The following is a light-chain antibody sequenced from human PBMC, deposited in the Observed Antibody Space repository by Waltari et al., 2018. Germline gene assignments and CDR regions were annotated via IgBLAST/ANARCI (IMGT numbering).Light chain of an antibody. CDR3: QVWDSRTDQVI. Sequence: YVLTQPPSVSVAPGQTARITCGGSNIGSKSVHWHQQTPGRAPILVVYDDTDRPSGIAGRFSGSNAGNTATLIISGVEAGDEADYYCQVWDSRTDQVIFGGGTKLTVL. J-gene: IGLJ2*01. CDR2: DDT. CDR1: NIGSKS. V-gene: IGLV3-21*02.